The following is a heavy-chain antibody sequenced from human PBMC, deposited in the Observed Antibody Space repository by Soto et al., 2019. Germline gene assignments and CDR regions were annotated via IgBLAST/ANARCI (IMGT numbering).Heavy chain of an antibody. CDR1: GFTFSSYG. CDR2: ISYDGSNK. V-gene: IGHV3-30*18. CDR3: AKRIGSSSWEFDY. J-gene: IGHJ4*02. D-gene: IGHD6-13*01. Sequence: QVQLVESGGGVVQPGRSLRLSCAASGFTFSSYGMHWVRQAPGKGLEWVAVISYDGSNKYYADSVKGRFTISRDNSKNTLYLQMNSLRAEDTAVYYYAKRIGSSSWEFDYWGQGTLVTVSS.